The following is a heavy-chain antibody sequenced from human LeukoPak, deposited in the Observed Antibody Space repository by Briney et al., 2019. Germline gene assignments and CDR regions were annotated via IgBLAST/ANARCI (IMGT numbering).Heavy chain of an antibody. D-gene: IGHD2-15*01. V-gene: IGHV3-48*01. CDR3: ARRDPRELLLEYYFDY. Sequence: GGSLRLSCAASGFIFSSHSMSWVRQAPGKGLEWVSYISRSGSTIYYADSVRGRFPISRDDAKNSLYLQMNSLRAEDTAVYYCARRDPRELLLEYYFDYWGQGTLVTVSS. J-gene: IGHJ4*02. CDR1: GFIFSSHS. CDR2: ISRSGSTI.